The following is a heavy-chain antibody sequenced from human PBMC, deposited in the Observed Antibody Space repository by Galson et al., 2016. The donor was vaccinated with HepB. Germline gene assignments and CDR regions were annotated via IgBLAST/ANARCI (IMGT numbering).Heavy chain of an antibody. CDR1: GFSLNTSEVG. CDR2: IYWDGDQ. V-gene: IGHV2-5*02. Sequence: PALVKPTQTLTLTCTFSGFSLNTSEVGVGWVRQPPGKALEWLALIYWDGDQHYSPSLKSRLTITKDTSKNQVVLRMTNMDPVDTATYYCTHRVDYFGSGTYLPGVDYWGQGTLVTVSS. CDR3: THRVDYFGSGTYLPGVDY. D-gene: IGHD3-10*01. J-gene: IGHJ4*02.